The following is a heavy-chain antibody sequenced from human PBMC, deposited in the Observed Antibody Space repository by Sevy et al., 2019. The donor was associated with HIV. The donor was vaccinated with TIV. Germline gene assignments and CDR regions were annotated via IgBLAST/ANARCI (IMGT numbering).Heavy chain of an antibody. J-gene: IGHJ3*02. CDR3: AREAAAGTGGAFDI. CDR2: INTNTGNP. CDR1: GYTFASYA. D-gene: IGHD6-13*01. Sequence: ASVKVSCKASGYTFASYAMNWVRQAPGQGLEWMGWINTNTGNPTYAQGFTGRFVFSLDTSVSTAYLQISSLKAEDTAVYYCAREAAAGTGGAFDIWGQGTMVTVSS. V-gene: IGHV7-4-1*02.